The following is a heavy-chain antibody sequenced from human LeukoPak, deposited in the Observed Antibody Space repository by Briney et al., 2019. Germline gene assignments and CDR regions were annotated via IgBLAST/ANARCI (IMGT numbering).Heavy chain of an antibody. CDR2: ISSSGSTI. Sequence: GGSLRLSCAASGFTFISYGMHWVRQAPGKGLEWVSYISSSGSTIYYADSVKGRFTISRDNAKNSLYLQMNSLGAEDTAVYYCAELGITMIGGVWGKGTTVTISS. CDR3: AELGITMIGGV. V-gene: IGHV3-48*03. CDR1: GFTFISYG. D-gene: IGHD3-10*02. J-gene: IGHJ6*04.